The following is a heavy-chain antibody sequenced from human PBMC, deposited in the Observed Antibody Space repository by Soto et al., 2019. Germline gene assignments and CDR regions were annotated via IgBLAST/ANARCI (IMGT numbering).Heavy chain of an antibody. J-gene: IGHJ6*02. CDR1: GYSFTSYW. D-gene: IGHD3-9*01. Sequence: GESLKISCKGSGYSFTSYWISWVRQMPGKGLEWMGRIDPSDSYTNYSPSFQGHVTISADKSISTAYLQWSSLKASDTAMYYCASNFEILTGHYGMDVSGPGTTVTGSS. CDR3: ASNFEILTGHYGMDV. V-gene: IGHV5-10-1*01. CDR2: IDPSDSYT.